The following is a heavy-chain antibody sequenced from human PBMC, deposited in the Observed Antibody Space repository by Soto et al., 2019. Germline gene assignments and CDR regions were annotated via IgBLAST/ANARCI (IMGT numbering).Heavy chain of an antibody. CDR1: GGTFSSYA. V-gene: IGHV1-69*06. CDR2: IIPIFGTA. J-gene: IGHJ6*02. CDR3: ARSAVRGDYYYYGMDV. Sequence: QVQLVQSGAEVKKPGSSVKVSCKASGGTFSSYAISWVRQAPGQGLEWMGGIIPIFGTANYAQKFQGRVTITADKSTSTAYMELSSLRAEDTAVYYCARSAVRGDYYYYGMDVWGQGTTVTVSS.